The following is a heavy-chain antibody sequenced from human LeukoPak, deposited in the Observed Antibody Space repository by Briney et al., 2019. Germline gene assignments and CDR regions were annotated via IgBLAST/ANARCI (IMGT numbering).Heavy chain of an antibody. Sequence: GGSLRLSCTASGFTFTAYAMSWVRQTPGKGLEWVSGISGSGGSSYYGDSVKGRFAISRDNSKNTLYVQMNSLRAEDAAVYYCAKEAGQYYYYGMDVWGQGTTVTVSS. D-gene: IGHD6-19*01. CDR1: GFTFTAYA. CDR2: ISGSGGSS. J-gene: IGHJ6*02. V-gene: IGHV3-23*01. CDR3: AKEAGQYYYYGMDV.